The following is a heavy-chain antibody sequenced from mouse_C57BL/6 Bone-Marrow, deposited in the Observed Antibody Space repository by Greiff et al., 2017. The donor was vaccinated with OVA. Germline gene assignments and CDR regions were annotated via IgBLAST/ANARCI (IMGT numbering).Heavy chain of an antibody. D-gene: IGHD1-1*01. Sequence: EVQLQQSGAELVRPGASVKLSCTASGFNIKDDYMHWVKQRPEQGLEWIGWIDPENGDTAYASKFQGKATITAEPSSNTAYRQLSSLTSEDTAVYYCTSSWANYYGSSYGDYYAMDYWGQGTSVTVSS. V-gene: IGHV14-4*01. CDR2: IDPENGDT. J-gene: IGHJ4*01. CDR1: GFNIKDDY. CDR3: TSSWANYYGSSYGDYYAMDY.